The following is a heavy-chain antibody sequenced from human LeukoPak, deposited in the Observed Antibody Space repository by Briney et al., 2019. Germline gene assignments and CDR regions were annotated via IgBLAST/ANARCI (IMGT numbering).Heavy chain of an antibody. CDR3: AKGSRGYTDYYFDY. D-gene: IGHD2-2*02. CDR2: ISGSGAST. V-gene: IGHV3-23*01. CDR1: GFSFSGYA. Sequence: GGSLRLSCAFSGFSFSGYAMIWVRQAPGKGLELVSTISGSGASTFYSDSVRGRFITSKDIPTNTVYLQMNSLLAEDTAVYYCAKGSRGYTDYYFDYWGQGTLVTVSS. J-gene: IGHJ4*02.